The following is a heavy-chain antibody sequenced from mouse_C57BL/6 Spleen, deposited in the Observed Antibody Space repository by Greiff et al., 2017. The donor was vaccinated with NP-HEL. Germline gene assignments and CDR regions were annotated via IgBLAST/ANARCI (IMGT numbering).Heavy chain of an antibody. CDR1: GFTFSDYG. J-gene: IGHJ4*01. CDR2: ISSGSSTI. V-gene: IGHV5-17*01. D-gene: IGHD2-3*01. CDR3: ARTDGYLYAMDY. Sequence: EVQLVESGGGLVKPGGSLKLSCAASGFTFSDYGMHWVRQAPEKGLEWVAYISSGSSTIYYADTVKGRFTISRDNAKNILFLQMTSLRSEDTAMYYCARTDGYLYAMDYWGQGTSVTVSS.